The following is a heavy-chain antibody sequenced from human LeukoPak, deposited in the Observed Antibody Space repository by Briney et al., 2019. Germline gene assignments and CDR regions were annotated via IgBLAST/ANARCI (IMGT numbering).Heavy chain of an antibody. CDR1: GGSISSYY. CDR3: ARVGEGTMVRGVRTFDY. J-gene: IGHJ4*02. CDR2: IYYSGST. Sequence: PSETLSLTCTVSGGSISSYYWSWIRQPPGKGLEWIGYIYYSGSTNYNPSLKSRVTISVDTSKNQFSLKLSSVTAADTAVYYCARVGEGTMVRGVRTFDYWGQGALVTVSS. V-gene: IGHV4-59*01. D-gene: IGHD3-10*01.